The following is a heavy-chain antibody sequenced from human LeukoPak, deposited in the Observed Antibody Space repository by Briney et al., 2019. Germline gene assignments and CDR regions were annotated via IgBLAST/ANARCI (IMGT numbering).Heavy chain of an antibody. CDR2: IYYSGST. Sequence: SETLSLTCTVSGGSISSSSYYWGWIRQPPGKGLEWIGSIYYSGSTYYNPSLKSRVTISVDTSKNQFSLKLSSVTAADTAVYYCARVPIAVADNWFDPWGQGTLVTVSS. CDR3: ARVPIAVADNWFDP. V-gene: IGHV4-39*07. CDR1: GGSISSSSYY. D-gene: IGHD6-19*01. J-gene: IGHJ5*02.